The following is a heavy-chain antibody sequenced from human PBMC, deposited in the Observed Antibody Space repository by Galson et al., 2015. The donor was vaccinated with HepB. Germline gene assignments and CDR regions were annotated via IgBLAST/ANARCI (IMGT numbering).Heavy chain of an antibody. Sequence: SLRLSCAASGFTFDDYAMHWVRQVPGKGLEWVSGISCNSGKIGYADSVKGRFSISRDNARNSLYLQMNSLRVEDTALYYCAKGPLPAAIVDYFQHWGQGTLVTVSS. CDR3: AKGPLPAAIVDYFQH. CDR2: ISCNSGKI. CDR1: GFTFDDYA. J-gene: IGHJ1*01. D-gene: IGHD2-2*02. V-gene: IGHV3-9*01.